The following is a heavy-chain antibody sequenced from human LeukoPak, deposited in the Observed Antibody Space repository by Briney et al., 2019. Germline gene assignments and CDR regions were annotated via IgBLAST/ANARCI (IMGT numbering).Heavy chain of an antibody. D-gene: IGHD4-11*01. V-gene: IGHV4-61*02. CDR1: GGSISSGSYY. J-gene: IGHJ5*02. CDR2: IYTSGST. CDR3: ARDFSSNYVGWFDP. Sequence: SETLSLTCIVSGGSISSGSYYWSWIRQPAGKGLEWIRRIYTSGSTNYNPSLKSRVTISVDTSKNQFSLKLSSVTAADTAVYYCARDFSSNYVGWFDPWGQGTLVTVSS.